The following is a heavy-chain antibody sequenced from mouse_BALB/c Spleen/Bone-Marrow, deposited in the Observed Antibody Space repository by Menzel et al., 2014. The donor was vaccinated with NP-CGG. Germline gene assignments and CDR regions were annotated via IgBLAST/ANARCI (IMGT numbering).Heavy chain of an antibody. CDR3: ARSGGGYDGFAY. CDR1: GYTFTSYW. J-gene: IGHJ3*01. V-gene: IGHV1-7*01. Sequence: VQLVESGAELAKPGASVKMSCKASGYTFTSYWMHWVKQRPGQGLEWIGYINPSTGYTEYNQKFKDLATLTADKSSSTAYMQLSSLTSEDSAVYYCARSGGGYDGFAYWGQGTLVTVSA. D-gene: IGHD2-2*01. CDR2: INPSTGYT.